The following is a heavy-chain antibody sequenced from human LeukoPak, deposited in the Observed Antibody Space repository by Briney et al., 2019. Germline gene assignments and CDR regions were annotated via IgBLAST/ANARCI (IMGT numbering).Heavy chain of an antibody. Sequence: GGSLRLSCAASGFTFSHYSMNWVRQAPGKGLEWVANIKQDGNEKYYADSVKGRFTISRDNGKNSLDLQMNSLRADDTAFYYCARDTLGEGEDANYAVYYFDYWGQGTVVTVSS. CDR3: ARDTLGEGEDANYAVYYFDY. J-gene: IGHJ4*02. CDR2: IKQDGNEK. V-gene: IGHV3-7*01. CDR1: GFTFSHYS. D-gene: IGHD4/OR15-4a*01.